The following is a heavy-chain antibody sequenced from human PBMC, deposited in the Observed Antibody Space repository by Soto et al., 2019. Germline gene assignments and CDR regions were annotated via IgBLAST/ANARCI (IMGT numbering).Heavy chain of an antibody. CDR3: ARRTGTTSD. CDR2: ISYDGSNK. Sequence: LRLSCAASGFTFSSYAMHWVRQAPGKGLEWVAVISYDGSNKYYADSVKGRFTISRDNSKNTLYLQMNSLRAEDTAVYYCARRTGTTSDWGQGTLVTVSS. J-gene: IGHJ4*02. V-gene: IGHV3-30-3*01. CDR1: GFTFSSYA. D-gene: IGHD1-7*01.